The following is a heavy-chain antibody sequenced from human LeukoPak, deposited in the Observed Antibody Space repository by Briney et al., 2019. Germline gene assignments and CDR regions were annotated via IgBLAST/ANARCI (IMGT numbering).Heavy chain of an antibody. J-gene: IGHJ4*02. CDR1: GYTFSAYG. D-gene: IGHD6-13*01. V-gene: IGHV1-18*01. Sequence: EASVKVSCKASGYTFSAYGISWVRQAPGQGLEWMGWISVYNGNTNYAQKVQGRVALTTDTSTSTAYMELRSLRSDDTAVYFCARDSHIAEVAYYFDYWGQGTLVTVPS. CDR2: ISVYNGNT. CDR3: ARDSHIAEVAYYFDY.